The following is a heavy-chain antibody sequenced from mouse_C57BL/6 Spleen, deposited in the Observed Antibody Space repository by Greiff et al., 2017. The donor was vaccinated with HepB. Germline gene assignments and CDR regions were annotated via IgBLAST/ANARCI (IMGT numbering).Heavy chain of an antibody. V-gene: IGHV1-66*01. D-gene: IGHD1-1*01. CDR1: GYSFTSYY. CDR3: ANYYGSSSDY. Sequence: VQLQQSGPELVKPGASVKISCKASGYSFTSYYIHWVKQRPGQGLEWIGWIYPGSGNTKYNEKFKGKATLTADTSSSTAYMQLSSLTSEDSAVYYCANYYGSSSDYWGQGTTLTVSS. J-gene: IGHJ2*01. CDR2: IYPGSGNT.